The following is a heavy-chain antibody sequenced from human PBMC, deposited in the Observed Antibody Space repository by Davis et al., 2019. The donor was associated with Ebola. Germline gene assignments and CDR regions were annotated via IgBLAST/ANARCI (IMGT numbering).Heavy chain of an antibody. CDR1: GYTFTSYG. CDR2: ISAYNGDT. V-gene: IGHV1-8*02. CDR3: ARGVTYYDFWSGYGNTVHFDY. Sequence: ASVKVSCKASGYTFTSYGISWVRQAPGQGLEWMGWISAYNGDTGYAQKFQGRVTMTRNTSISTAYMELSSLRSEDTAVYYCARGVTYYDFWSGYGNTVHFDYWGQGTLVTVSS. J-gene: IGHJ4*02. D-gene: IGHD3-3*01.